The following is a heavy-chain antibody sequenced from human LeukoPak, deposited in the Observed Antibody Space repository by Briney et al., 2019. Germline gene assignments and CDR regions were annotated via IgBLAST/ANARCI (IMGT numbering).Heavy chain of an antibody. CDR2: VNRDGSET. CDR1: GFALSSHW. Sequence: GGSLRLSCAASGFALSSHWMTWVRQVPGRGPEWVANVNRDGSETYYLDSVKGRFTISKDNAKNSLYLQMNSLRAEDTAIYYCARDANAGYSVNWFDPWGQGTLVTVSS. J-gene: IGHJ5*01. D-gene: IGHD5/OR15-5a*01. CDR3: ARDANAGYSVNWFDP. V-gene: IGHV3-7*03.